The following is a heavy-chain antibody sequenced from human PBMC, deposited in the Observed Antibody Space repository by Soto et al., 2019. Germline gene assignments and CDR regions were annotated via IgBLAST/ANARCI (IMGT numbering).Heavy chain of an antibody. CDR3: ARLGHPGH. CDR2: LIPILGTA. Sequence: QVQLVQSGAEVKKPGSSVKVSCTASGGSLRNSVISWVRQAPAQRLEWMGGLIPILGTANYAQKFQGRVTMTADEATSTAYMDLSSLSPDDTAVYYCARLGHPGHWGPGTLVIVSS. J-gene: IGHJ4*02. CDR1: GGSLRNSV. V-gene: IGHV1-69*01.